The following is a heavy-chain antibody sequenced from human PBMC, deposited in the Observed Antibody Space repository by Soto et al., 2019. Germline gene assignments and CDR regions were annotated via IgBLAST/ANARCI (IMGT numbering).Heavy chain of an antibody. V-gene: IGHV3-33*01. D-gene: IGHD3-10*01. J-gene: IGHJ6*02. CDR1: GFTFSSYG. CDR2: IWYDGSDK. CDR3: ARDDRELGKLWFGEGAVDV. Sequence: QVQLVESGGGAVQPGRSLRLSCAASGFTFSSYGMHWVRQAPGKGLEWVALIWYDGSDKYYADSVKGRFTISRDNSKNRLFLKMNSLRAEDTAVYYCARDDRELGKLWFGEGAVDVWGQGTTVTVSS.